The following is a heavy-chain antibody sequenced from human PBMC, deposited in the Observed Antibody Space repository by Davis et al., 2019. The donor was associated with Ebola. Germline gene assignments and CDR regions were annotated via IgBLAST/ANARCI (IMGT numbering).Heavy chain of an antibody. J-gene: IGHJ4*02. CDR2: IYYSGST. CDR1: GGSISSYY. D-gene: IGHD3-16*01. Sequence: SETLSLTCTVSGGSISSYYWSWIRQPPGKGLEWIGYIYYSGSTNYNPSLKSRVTISVDTSKNQFSLKLSSVTAADTAVYYGARGGGAGGYWGQGTLVTVSS. CDR3: ARGGGAGGY. V-gene: IGHV4-59*08.